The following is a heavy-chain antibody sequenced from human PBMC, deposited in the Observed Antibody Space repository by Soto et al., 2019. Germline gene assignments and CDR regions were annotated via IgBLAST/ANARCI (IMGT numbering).Heavy chain of an antibody. J-gene: IGHJ6*01. Sequence: QVQLVQSGAEVKKPGASVKGSCKASGYTFTSYGISWVRQAPGQGHEWMGWISAYNGNTNYAQKLQGRVTMTTDTSTSTAYMELRSLRSDDTAVYYCARCLAAVSGASYYGMDVWGQGTTVTVSS. CDR1: GYTFTSYG. CDR3: ARCLAAVSGASYYGMDV. CDR2: ISAYNGNT. D-gene: IGHD6-19*01. V-gene: IGHV1-18*01.